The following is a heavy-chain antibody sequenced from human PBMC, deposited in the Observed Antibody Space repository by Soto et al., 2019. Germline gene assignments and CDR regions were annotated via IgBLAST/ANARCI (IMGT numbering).Heavy chain of an antibody. Sequence: GGSLRLSCAASGFKFSNYDMNWVRQAPGKGLEWVSLISGTGGGTYYADSVKGRFTISRDNSHNTLYLQVHSLTAEDTAVYYCAKDRRAGGNSAYYFDFWGQGAQVTVSS. CDR3: AKDRRAGGNSAYYFDF. CDR2: ISGTGGGT. J-gene: IGHJ4*02. D-gene: IGHD3-16*01. V-gene: IGHV3-23*01. CDR1: GFKFSNYD.